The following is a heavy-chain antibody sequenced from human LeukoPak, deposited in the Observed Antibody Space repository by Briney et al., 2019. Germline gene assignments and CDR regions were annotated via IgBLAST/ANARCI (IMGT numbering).Heavy chain of an antibody. CDR2: IDTSGST. D-gene: IGHD3-10*01. J-gene: IGHJ3*02. Sequence: SQTLSLTCTVSGGSISSGSYYWSWIRQRAGKGLEWIGRIDTSGSTNYNPSLKSRVTISVDTSKNQFSLKLSSVTAADTAVYYCARVVIMVRGVIAYDAFDIWGQGTMVTVSS. CDR3: ARVVIMVRGVIAYDAFDI. CDR1: GGSISSGSYY. V-gene: IGHV4-61*02.